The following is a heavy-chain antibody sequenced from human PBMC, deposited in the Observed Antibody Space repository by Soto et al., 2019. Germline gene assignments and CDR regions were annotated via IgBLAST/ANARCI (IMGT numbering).Heavy chain of an antibody. V-gene: IGHV3-66*01. CDR2: LYSFFST. Sequence: GGSLRLSCAASGFTVSNKHMIWVRQAPVNGLEFVSTLYSFFSTYYSDSLKGRLTISIYNSKNTLSVEMNSLIAEDTAVYHCGRADRSAFDLWGQGTMVPVSS. J-gene: IGHJ3*01. CDR3: GRADRSAFDL. CDR1: GFTVSNKH.